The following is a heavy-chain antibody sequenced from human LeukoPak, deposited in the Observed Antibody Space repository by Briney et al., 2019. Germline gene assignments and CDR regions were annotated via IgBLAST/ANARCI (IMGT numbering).Heavy chain of an antibody. V-gene: IGHV3-23*01. CDR2: ISDGGANT. CDR3: AKGHYDKGWFDP. CDR1: VSTFSTFP. Sequence: GRSLRLSCEASVSTFSTFPMSWVRQAPGKGLEWGSAISDGGANTFYADAVKGRFTISRDDPKNTLYLQMHSLRADDTAMYYCAKGHYDKGWFDPWGQGTLVTVSS. J-gene: IGHJ5*02. D-gene: IGHD3-22*01.